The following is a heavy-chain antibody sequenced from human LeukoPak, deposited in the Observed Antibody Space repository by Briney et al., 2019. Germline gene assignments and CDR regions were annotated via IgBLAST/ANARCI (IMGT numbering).Heavy chain of an antibody. CDR1: GFTFSSCS. CDR3: ARDSPYYDFWSGYSRPLDY. J-gene: IGHJ4*02. Sequence: PGGSLRLSCAVSGFTFSSCSMNWVRQAPGKGLEWVSYISSSATSIYYADSVRGRFTISRDNARNSLYLQMNSLRADDTAVYYCARDSPYYDFWSGYSRPLDYWGQGTLVTVSS. CDR2: ISSSATSI. D-gene: IGHD3-3*01. V-gene: IGHV3-48*01.